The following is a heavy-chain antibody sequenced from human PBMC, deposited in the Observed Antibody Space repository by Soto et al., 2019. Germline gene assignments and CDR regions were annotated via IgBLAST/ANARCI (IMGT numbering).Heavy chain of an antibody. V-gene: IGHV4-61*01. J-gene: IGHJ6*03. D-gene: IGHD2-2*01. CDR2: IYYSGST. Sequence: SSETLSLTCTVSGGSVSSGSYYWSWIRQPPGKGLEWIGYIYYSGSTNYNPSLKSRVTISVDTSKNQFSLKLSSVTAADTAVYYCARLVCSSTSCYDGYYYYYMDVWGKGTTVTVSS. CDR1: GGSVSSGSYY. CDR3: ARLVCSSTSCYDGYYYYYMDV.